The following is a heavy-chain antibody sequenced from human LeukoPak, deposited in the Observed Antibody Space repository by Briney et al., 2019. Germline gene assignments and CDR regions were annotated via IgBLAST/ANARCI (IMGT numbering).Heavy chain of an antibody. CDR1: GFTFSSYG. D-gene: IGHD2-15*01. J-gene: IGHJ6*04. V-gene: IGHV3-30*18. CDR2: ISYDGSNK. Sequence: PGGSLRLSCAASGFTFSSYGMHWVRQAPGKGLEWVAVISYDGSNKYYADSVKGRFTISRDNSKNTLYLQMNSLRAEDTAVYYCAKDQADIVVVVASYYYYYYGMDVWGKGTTVTVSS. CDR3: AKDQADIVVVVASYYYYYYGMDV.